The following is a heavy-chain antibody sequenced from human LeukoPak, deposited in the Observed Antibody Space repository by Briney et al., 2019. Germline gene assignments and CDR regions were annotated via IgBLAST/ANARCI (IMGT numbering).Heavy chain of an antibody. CDR2: IRYDGNNK. V-gene: IGHV3-30*02. CDR1: GFTFRSYG. CDR3: AKDPTHFRVWDDYDNTRLNS. D-gene: IGHD3-22*01. J-gene: IGHJ4*02. Sequence: PGGSLRLSCAASGFTFRSYGMHWVRQAPGKGLEWVAFIRYDGNNKYYADSVKGRFTISRDNSKNTVYLQMNSLRAEDTAVYYCAKDPTHFRVWDDYDNTRLNSWGRGTLVTVSS.